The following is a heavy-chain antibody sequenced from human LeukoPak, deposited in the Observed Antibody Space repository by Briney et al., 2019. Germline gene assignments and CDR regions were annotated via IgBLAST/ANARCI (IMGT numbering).Heavy chain of an antibody. CDR2: ISGSGGST. CDR3: AKEKGDYYDSSGYYYPYYYYYYGMDV. J-gene: IGHJ6*02. V-gene: IGHV3-23*01. CDR1: GFTFSDYY. Sequence: GGSLRLSCAASGFTFSDYYMSWIRQAPGKGLEWVSAISGSGGSTYYADSVKGRFTISRDNSKNTLYLQMNSLRAEDTAVYYCAKEKGDYYDSSGYYYPYYYYYYGMDVWGQGTTVTVSS. D-gene: IGHD3-22*01.